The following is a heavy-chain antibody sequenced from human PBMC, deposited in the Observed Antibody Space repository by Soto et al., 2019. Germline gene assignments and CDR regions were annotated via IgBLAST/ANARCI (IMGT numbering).Heavy chain of an antibody. D-gene: IGHD6-13*01. CDR3: GKLVPATDTAY. CDR1: GFTFDYYA. Sequence: EVQLLESGGGLVQPGGSLRLSCAASGFTFDYYAMGWVRQAPGKGLEWVSSISGSGGTTYYADSVKGHFTISRDNSKNTLYLHIDSLRAEDTAVYFCGKLVPATDTAYWGQGTLVTVSS. CDR2: ISGSGGTT. V-gene: IGHV3-23*01. J-gene: IGHJ4*02.